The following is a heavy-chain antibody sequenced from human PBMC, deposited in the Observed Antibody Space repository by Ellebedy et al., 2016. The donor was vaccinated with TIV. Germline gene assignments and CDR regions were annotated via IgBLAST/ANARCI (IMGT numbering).Heavy chain of an antibody. D-gene: IGHD3-16*01. CDR3: ARGAGDEDAFDF. CDR2: LYFTGSA. CDR1: GDSIGSSDYY. Sequence: MPSETLSLTCTVSGDSIGSSDYYWAWIRQPPGKGLEWIGTLYFTGSAYYNPSLRSRVTISVGTSEKQLSLNLRSVTAADTATYYCARGAGDEDAFDFWGLGTMVTVST. V-gene: IGHV4-39*01. J-gene: IGHJ3*01.